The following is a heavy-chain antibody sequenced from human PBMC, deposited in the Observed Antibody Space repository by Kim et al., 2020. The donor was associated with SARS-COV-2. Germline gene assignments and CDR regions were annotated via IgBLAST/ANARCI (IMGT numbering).Heavy chain of an antibody. J-gene: IGHJ4*02. D-gene: IGHD5-12*01. CDR2: IYYSGST. V-gene: IGHV4-59*01. Sequence: SETLSLTCTVSGGSISSYYWSWIRRPPGKGLEWIGYIYYSGSTNYNPSLKSRVTISVDTSKNQFSLKLSSVTAADTAVYYCARGERRDGYNRGNFGYWGQGTLVTVSS. CDR3: ARGERRDGYNRGNFGY. CDR1: GGSISSYY.